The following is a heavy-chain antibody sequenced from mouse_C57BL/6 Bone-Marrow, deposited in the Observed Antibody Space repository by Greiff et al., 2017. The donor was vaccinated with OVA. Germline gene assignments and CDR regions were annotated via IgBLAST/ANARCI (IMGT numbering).Heavy chain of an antibody. J-gene: IGHJ1*03. CDR3: ARYFPSYYYGSSYWYFDV. D-gene: IGHD1-1*01. CDR1: GYTFTSYW. Sequence: VQLHQPGAELVMPGASVKLSCKASGYTFTSYWMHWVKQRPGQGLEWIGEIDPSDSYTNYNQKFKGKSTLTVDKSSCTAYMQLSSLTSEDSAVYYCARYFPSYYYGSSYWYFDVWGTGTTVTVSS. CDR2: IDPSDSYT. V-gene: IGHV1-69*01.